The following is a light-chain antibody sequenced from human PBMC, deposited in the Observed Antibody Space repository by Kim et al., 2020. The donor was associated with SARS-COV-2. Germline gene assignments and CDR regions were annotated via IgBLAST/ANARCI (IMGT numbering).Light chain of an antibody. CDR3: QQYSKWPVT. J-gene: IGKJ4*01. V-gene: IGKV3-15*01. CDR2: GAP. CDR1: N. Sequence: NLAWSQQRPARAPRPPIFGAPATATGFPARFRGSGSGTQYTLTITRLQSEDFAVYYCQQYSKWPVTFGGGTKVDIK.